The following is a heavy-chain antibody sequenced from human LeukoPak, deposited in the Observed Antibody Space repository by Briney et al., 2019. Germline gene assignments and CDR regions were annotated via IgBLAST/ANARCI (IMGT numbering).Heavy chain of an antibody. CDR1: GFTFSSYA. J-gene: IGHJ4*02. CDR2: ISYDGSNK. V-gene: IGHV3-30-3*01. Sequence: GRSLRPSCAASGFTFSSYAMHWVRQAPGKGLEWVAVISYDGSNKYYADSVKGRFTISRDNSKNTLYLQMNSLRAEDTAVYYCARDPAYYDFWSGYYTTGDHFDYWGQGTLVTVSS. CDR3: ARDPAYYDFWSGYYTTGDHFDY. D-gene: IGHD3-3*01.